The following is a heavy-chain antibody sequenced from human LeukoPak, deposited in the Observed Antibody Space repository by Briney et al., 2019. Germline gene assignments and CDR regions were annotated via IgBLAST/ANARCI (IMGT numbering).Heavy chain of an antibody. D-gene: IGHD3-10*01. CDR1: GFTFGDYA. V-gene: IGHV3-49*04. CDR2: IRSKAYGGTT. CDR3: TRVVPYGSGSYYNGEFDY. Sequence: GGSLRLSCTASGFTFGDYAMSWVRQAPGKGLEWVGFIRSKAYGGTTEYAASVRGRFTISRDDSKSIAYLQMNSLKTEDTAVYYCTRVVPYGSGSYYNGEFDYWGQGTLVTVSS. J-gene: IGHJ4*02.